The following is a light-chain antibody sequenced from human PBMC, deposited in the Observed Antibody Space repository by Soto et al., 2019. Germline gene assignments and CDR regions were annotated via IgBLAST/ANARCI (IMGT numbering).Light chain of an antibody. V-gene: IGKV1-5*03. Sequence: DIQMTQSPSTLSGSVGDRVTITCRASQTISSWLAWYQQKPGKAPKLLIYKASTLKSGVPSRFSGSGSGTEFTLTISSLQPDDFATNYSQQSYSYAEVFGQATKVELK. CDR2: KAS. J-gene: IGKJ1*01. CDR3: QQSYSYAEV. CDR1: QTISSW.